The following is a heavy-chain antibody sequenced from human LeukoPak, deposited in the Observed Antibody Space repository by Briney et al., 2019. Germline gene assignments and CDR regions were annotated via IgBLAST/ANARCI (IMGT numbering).Heavy chain of an antibody. V-gene: IGHV4-38-2*01. CDR1: GYFIGSGQY. J-gene: IGHJ4*02. CDR2: IYHSGTS. Sequence: PSETLSLTCAVSGYFIGSGQYWGWIRQPPGKGLEWIGNIYHSGTSYYNPSLKSRMHLSIDTSKNQFSLNLTSVTATHTAVYYXXXXXXXXXXRDYWXXXXLVXVSS. CDR3: XXXXXXXXXRDY.